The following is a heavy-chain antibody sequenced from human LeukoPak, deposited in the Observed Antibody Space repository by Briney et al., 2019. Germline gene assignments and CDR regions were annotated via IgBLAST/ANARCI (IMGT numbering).Heavy chain of an antibody. CDR2: INPNSGGT. J-gene: IGHJ6*02. Sequence: ASVKVSCKASGYTFTGYYMHWVRQAPGQGLEWMGWINPNSGGTNYAQKFQGRVTMTRDTSISTAYMELSRLRSDDTAVYYCARVLSKYYYDSSGYPSYGMDVWGQGTTVTVSS. V-gene: IGHV1-2*02. CDR1: GYTFTGYY. D-gene: IGHD3-22*01. CDR3: ARVLSKYYYDSSGYPSYGMDV.